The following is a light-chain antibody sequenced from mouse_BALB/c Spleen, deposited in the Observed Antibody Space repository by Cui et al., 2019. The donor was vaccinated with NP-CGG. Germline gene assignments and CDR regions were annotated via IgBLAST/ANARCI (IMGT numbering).Light chain of an antibody. CDR2: GTN. CDR1: TGAVTTSNY. Sequence: AVVTHEPAPTTSPGETVTLTCRSSTGAVTTSNYANWVQEKPDHLFTGLIGGTNNRAPGVPARFSGSLIGDKAALTITGAQTEDEAIYFCALWYSNHWVFGGGTKLTVL. V-gene: IGLV1*01. J-gene: IGLJ1*01. CDR3: ALWYSNHWV.